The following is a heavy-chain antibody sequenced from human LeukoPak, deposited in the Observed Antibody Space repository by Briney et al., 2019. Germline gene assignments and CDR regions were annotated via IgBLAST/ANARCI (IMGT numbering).Heavy chain of an antibody. V-gene: IGHV1-8*02. CDR1: GGTFSSYA. J-gene: IGHJ6*02. CDR3: ARAPTHYDFWSGYYLAYYYYGMDV. D-gene: IGHD3-3*01. Sequence: ASVKVSCKASGGTFSSYAISWVRQAPGQGLEWMGWMNPNSGNTGYAQKFQGRVTMTRNTSISTAYMELSSLRSEDTAVYYCARAPTHYDFWSGYYLAYYYYGMDVWGQGTTVTVSS. CDR2: MNPNSGNT.